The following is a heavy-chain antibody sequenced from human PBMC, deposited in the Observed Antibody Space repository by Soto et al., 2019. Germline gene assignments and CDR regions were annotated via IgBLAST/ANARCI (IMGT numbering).Heavy chain of an antibody. J-gene: IGHJ3*02. CDR1: GFTFSSYG. CDR2: ISYDGSNK. Sequence: GGSLRLSCAASGFTFSSYGMHWVRQAPGKGLEWVAVISYDGSNKYYADSVKGRFTISRDNSKNTLYLQMNSLRAEDTAVYCSAKDQVGRVTTDAFDIWGQGTMVTVSS. V-gene: IGHV3-30*18. CDR3: AKDQVGRVTTDAFDI. D-gene: IGHD1-1*01.